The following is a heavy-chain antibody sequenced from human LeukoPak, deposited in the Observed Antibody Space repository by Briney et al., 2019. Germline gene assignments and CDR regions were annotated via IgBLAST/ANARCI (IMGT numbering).Heavy chain of an antibody. CDR1: GLTVSSNF. CDR2: IYSGGDT. CDR3: ARVGSDFWSGYYIFDY. D-gene: IGHD3-3*01. V-gene: IGHV3-53*01. J-gene: IGHJ4*02. Sequence: GGSLRLSCAASGLTVSSNFMSWVRQAPGKGLEWVSVIYSGGDTYYADSVKGRFTISRDNSKNTLYLQMNSLRADDTAVYYCARVGSDFWSGYYIFDYWGQGTLVTVSS.